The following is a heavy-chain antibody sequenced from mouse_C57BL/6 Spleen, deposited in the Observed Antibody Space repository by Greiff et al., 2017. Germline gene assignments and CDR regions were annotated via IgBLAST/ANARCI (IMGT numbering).Heavy chain of an antibody. J-gene: IGHJ3*01. V-gene: IGHV2-6-1*01. CDR1: GFSLTSYG. Sequence: VQLQESGPGLVAPSQSLSITCTVSGFSLTSYGVHWVRQPPGKGLEWLVVIWSDGSTTYNSALKSRLSISKDNSKSQVFLKMNSLQTDDTAMYYCARHESNSGAWFAYWGQGTLVTVSA. D-gene: IGHD2-5*01. CDR2: IWSDGST. CDR3: ARHESNSGAWFAY.